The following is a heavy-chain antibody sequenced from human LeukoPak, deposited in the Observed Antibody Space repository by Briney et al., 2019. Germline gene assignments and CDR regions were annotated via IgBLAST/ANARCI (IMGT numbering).Heavy chain of an antibody. CDR1: GGSVSSRSYY. J-gene: IGHJ4*02. Sequence: SETLSLTCTVSGGSVSSRSYYWGWIRQPPGKGLEWIGSISYSGSTYYNPSLKSRVTISVDTSKNQFSLKLSSVTAADTAVYYCASRTTYYDFWSGYYPDYWGQGTLVTVSS. V-gene: IGHV4-39*01. D-gene: IGHD3-3*01. CDR2: ISYSGST. CDR3: ASRTTYYDFWSGYYPDY.